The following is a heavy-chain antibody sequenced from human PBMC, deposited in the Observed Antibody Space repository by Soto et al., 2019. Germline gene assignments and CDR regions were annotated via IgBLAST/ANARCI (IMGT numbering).Heavy chain of an antibody. CDR3: PRGGTSGWLKGASAV. CDR1: GGGLERRA. J-gene: IGHJ3*01. V-gene: IGHV1-69*13. CDR2: IIPMFGIP. D-gene: IGHD6-19*01. Sequence: SVEVSWEACGGGLERRASTWVRRAPGEGPEWMGGIIPMFGIPNYSQKFQGRVTITAVDSTNTSHMELTSLTSDDTAVYYCPRGGTSGWLKGASAVWRQRPIVPVTS.